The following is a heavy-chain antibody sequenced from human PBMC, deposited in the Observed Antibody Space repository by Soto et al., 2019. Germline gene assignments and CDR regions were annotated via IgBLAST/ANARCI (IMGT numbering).Heavy chain of an antibody. CDR3: ARSLFLASTYTEPFDY. V-gene: IGHV3-23*01. Sequence: EAQLLESGGGLVQPGGSLVLSCAASGFTFSSYAMSWVRQAPGKGLEWVSSISGGGNDAFYAVSVKGRFTISRDNSRNTLYLQMSSLRADDTAIYYCARSLFLASTYTEPFDYWGQGALITVSS. D-gene: IGHD3-3*02. CDR1: GFTFSSYA. J-gene: IGHJ4*02. CDR2: ISGGGNDA.